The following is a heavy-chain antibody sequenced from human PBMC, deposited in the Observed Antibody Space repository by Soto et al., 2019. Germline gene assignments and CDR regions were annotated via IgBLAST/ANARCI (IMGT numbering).Heavy chain of an antibody. CDR3: ARDGGTIDYYFDY. V-gene: IGHV1-3*01. Sequence: ASVKVSCKASGYTFTSYAMHWVRQAPGQRLEWMGWINAGNGNTKYSQKFQGRVTITRDTSASTAYMELSSLRSEDTAVYYCARDGGTIDYYFDYWGQGTLVTVSS. J-gene: IGHJ4*02. CDR1: GYTFTSYA. CDR2: INAGNGNT. D-gene: IGHD2-15*01.